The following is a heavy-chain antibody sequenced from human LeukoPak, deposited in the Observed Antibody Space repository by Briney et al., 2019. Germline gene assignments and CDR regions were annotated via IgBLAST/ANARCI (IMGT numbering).Heavy chain of an antibody. J-gene: IGHJ5*02. Sequence: SETLSLTCAVSGGSISSGGYSWSWIRQPPGKGLEWIGYIYHSGSTYYNPSLKSRVTISVDTSKNQFSLKLSSVTAADTAVYXXXXXXXGYXAPMHWFDPWGQGTLVTVSS. CDR2: IYHSGST. CDR1: GGSISSGGYS. D-gene: IGHD5-24*01. CDR3: XXXXXGYXAPMHWFDP. V-gene: IGHV4-30-2*01.